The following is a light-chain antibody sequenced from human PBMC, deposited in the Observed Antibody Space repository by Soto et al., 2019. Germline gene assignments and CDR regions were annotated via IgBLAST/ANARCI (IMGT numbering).Light chain of an antibody. V-gene: IGKV1-5*03. Sequence: DIQMTQSPSTLSASVGDSVTIACRASQNISNWLTWYRQTPGKAPKLLIYRASSLESGVPQRFSGSGSGTEFSLTISGLQPDDFAAYYCQQYKSHRTFGQGTKVELK. CDR2: RAS. J-gene: IGKJ1*01. CDR3: QQYKSHRT. CDR1: QNISNW.